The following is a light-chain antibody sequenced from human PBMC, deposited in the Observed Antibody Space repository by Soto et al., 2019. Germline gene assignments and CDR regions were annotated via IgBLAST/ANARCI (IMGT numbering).Light chain of an antibody. CDR1: SSDVGGYKY. CDR3: SSYTTSSTLV. J-gene: IGLJ2*01. CDR2: EVT. Sequence: QSVLTQPASVSGSPGQSITISCTGTSSDVGGYKYVSWYQQHPGKAPKLIIYEVTNRPSEISNRFSGSKSGNTASLTISGLQAEDEADYFCSSYTTSSTLVFGGGTKLTVL. V-gene: IGLV2-14*01.